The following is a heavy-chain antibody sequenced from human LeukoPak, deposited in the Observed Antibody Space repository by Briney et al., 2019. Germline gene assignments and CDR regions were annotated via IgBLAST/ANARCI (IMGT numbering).Heavy chain of an antibody. Sequence: SETLSLTSTVSGGSISSYYWSWIRRPPGKGLEWIGYIYYSGSTNYNPSLKSRVTISVDTSKNQFSLKLSSVTAADTAVYYCARVYRYYMDVWSKGTTVTVSS. D-gene: IGHD5-12*01. CDR1: GGSISSYY. CDR2: IYYSGST. V-gene: IGHV4-59*01. J-gene: IGHJ6*03. CDR3: ARVYRYYMDV.